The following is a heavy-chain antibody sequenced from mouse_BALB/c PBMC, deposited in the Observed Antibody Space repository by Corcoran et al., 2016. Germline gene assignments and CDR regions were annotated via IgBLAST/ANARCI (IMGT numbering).Heavy chain of an antibody. J-gene: IGHJ3*01. D-gene: IGHD4-1*01. CDR1: GYTFTDYN. V-gene: IGHV1-18*01. Sequence: EVLLQQSGPELVKPGASVKIPCKASGYTFTDYNMDWVKQSHGKSLEWIGDINPNNGGTIYNQKFKGKATLTVDKSSSIAYMELRSLTSEDTAVYYCARNSNWVFAYWGQGTLVTVSA. CDR2: INPNNGGT. CDR3: ARNSNWVFAY.